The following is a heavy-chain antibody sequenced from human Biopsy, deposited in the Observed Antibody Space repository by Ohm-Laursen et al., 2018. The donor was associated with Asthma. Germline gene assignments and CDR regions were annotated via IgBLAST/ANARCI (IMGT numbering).Heavy chain of an antibody. CDR3: ANYEVVTAILPMDV. CDR1: GFTFSSFG. Sequence: SLRLSCAASGFTFSSFGIHWVRQAPGKGLEWVAVISYDGSDKYYADSVKGRFTTSRDNSKNTLYLQMNSLRAEDTAVYYCANYEVVTAILPMDVWGQGTTVTVSS. D-gene: IGHD2-21*02. CDR2: ISYDGSDK. J-gene: IGHJ6*02. V-gene: IGHV3-30*18.